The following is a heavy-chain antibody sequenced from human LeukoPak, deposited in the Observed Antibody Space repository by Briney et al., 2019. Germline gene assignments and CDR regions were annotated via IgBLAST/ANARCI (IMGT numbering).Heavy chain of an antibody. D-gene: IGHD6-6*01. CDR3: ARHGRSSIAARPGILDYYYMDV. J-gene: IGHJ6*03. CDR2: VHYSGAT. V-gene: IGHV4-39*07. Sequence: PSETLSLTCTVSGGSITSDAYYWGWIRQPPGKGLEWIASVHYSGATYYNPSLKSRVTISVDTSKNQFSLKLSSVTAADTAVYYCARHGRSSIAARPGILDYYYMDVWGKGTTVTVSS. CDR1: GGSITSDAYY.